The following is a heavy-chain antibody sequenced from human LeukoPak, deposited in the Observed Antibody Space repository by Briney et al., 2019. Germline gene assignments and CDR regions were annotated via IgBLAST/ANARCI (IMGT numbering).Heavy chain of an antibody. Sequence: ASVKVSSKASGYTFTSYDINWVRQASGQGSDWMGWMNPIRGNAGSAQNLQGRVTMTRNTAISKAYKELSSLRSEDTAVYHCARGRCGNRGKSGYYDSCVPWGQGNLVTVSS. CDR1: GYTFTSYD. V-gene: IGHV1-8*01. D-gene: IGHD3-22*01. CDR2: MNPIRGNA. J-gene: IGHJ5*02. CDR3: ARGRCGNRGKSGYYDSCVP.